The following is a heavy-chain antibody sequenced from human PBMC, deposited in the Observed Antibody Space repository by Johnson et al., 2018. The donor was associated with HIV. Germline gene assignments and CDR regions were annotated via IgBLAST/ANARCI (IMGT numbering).Heavy chain of an antibody. V-gene: IGHV3-20*04. J-gene: IGHJ3*02. CDR3: VKERQLVRSFDI. D-gene: IGHD6-6*01. CDR2: INWNGGST. CDR1: GFTFDDFG. Sequence: EKLVESGGVVVQPGGSLRLSCAASGFTFDDFGMGWVRQAPGKGLEWVSGINWNGGSTSYADSVKGRFTVSRDNTKNTLFLEMNSLRPEDTAVYYCVKERQLVRSFDIWGQGTMVTVSS.